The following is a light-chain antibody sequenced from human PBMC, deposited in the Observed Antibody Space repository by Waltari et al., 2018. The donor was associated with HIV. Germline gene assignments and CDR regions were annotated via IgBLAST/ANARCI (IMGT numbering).Light chain of an antibody. CDR1: AFPDQF. CDR2: QDT. V-gene: IGLV3-25*03. CDR3: QSADLSGTYWV. J-gene: IGLJ3*02. Sequence: SYDVTQPSSVSVSPGQTARITCSGYAFPDQFAYWYQQKPGQAPVLVIYQDTQRPSGTPKRFSGSSSGTVATLTIRGVRTEDEADYHCQSADLSGTYWVFGGGTKLTVL.